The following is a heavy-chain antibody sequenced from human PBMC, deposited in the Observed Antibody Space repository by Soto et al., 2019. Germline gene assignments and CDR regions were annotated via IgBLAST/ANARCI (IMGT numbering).Heavy chain of an antibody. J-gene: IGHJ3*02. V-gene: IGHV1-18*01. CDR3: GRDLATYYGSGSYYRLGAFDI. Sequence: ASVKVSCKASGYTFTSYGISWVRQAPGQGLEWMGWISAYNGNTNYAQKLQGRVTMTTDTSTSTAYMELRSLRSDDTAVYYCGRDLATYYGSGSYYRLGAFDIWGQGTMVTVSS. D-gene: IGHD3-10*01. CDR2: ISAYNGNT. CDR1: GYTFTSYG.